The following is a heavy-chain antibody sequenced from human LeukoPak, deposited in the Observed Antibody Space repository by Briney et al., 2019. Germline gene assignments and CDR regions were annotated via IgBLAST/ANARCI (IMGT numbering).Heavy chain of an antibody. CDR2: ISSSSSTT. J-gene: IGHJ2*01. V-gene: IGHV3-48*02. Sequence: PGGSLRLCCAASGFTFSNSNMNWVRQAPGRGLEWVSYISSSSSTTYYSDSVKGRFTISRDNAKDSLHLHMNSLRDEDTAVYYCARDAATGYYTYWYFDLWGRGTLVTVSS. D-gene: IGHD3/OR15-3a*01. CDR1: GFTFSNSN. CDR3: ARDAATGYYTYWYFDL.